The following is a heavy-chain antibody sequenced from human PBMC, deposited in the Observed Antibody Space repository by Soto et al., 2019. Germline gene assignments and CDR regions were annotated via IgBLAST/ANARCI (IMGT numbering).Heavy chain of an antibody. CDR2: ISYDGSNK. CDR1: GFTFSSYA. D-gene: IGHD6-19*01. Sequence: QVQLVESGGGVVQPGRSLRLSCAASGFTFSSYAMHWVRQAPGKGLEWVAVISYDGSNKYYADSVKGRFTISRDNSKNTLYLQMNRLRAEDTAVYYCARRSQKGLAYYFDYWGQGTLVTVSS. J-gene: IGHJ4*02. CDR3: ARRSQKGLAYYFDY. V-gene: IGHV3-30-3*01.